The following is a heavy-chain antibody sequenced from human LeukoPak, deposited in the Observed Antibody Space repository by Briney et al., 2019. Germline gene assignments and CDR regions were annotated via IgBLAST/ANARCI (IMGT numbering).Heavy chain of an antibody. J-gene: IGHJ4*02. CDR1: GYFFTSYW. D-gene: IGHD6-13*01. CDR3: ARLAGGLGIAAAAEQYYFDY. V-gene: IGHV5-51*01. CDR2: IYPGDSDT. Sequence: GESLQISCKGSGYFFTSYWIGWVRQLPGKGLEWMGIIYPGDSDTRYSPAFQGQVTISADKSISTAYLQWSNLKASDTAMYYCARLAGGLGIAAAAEQYYFDYGGQGTLGTVSA.